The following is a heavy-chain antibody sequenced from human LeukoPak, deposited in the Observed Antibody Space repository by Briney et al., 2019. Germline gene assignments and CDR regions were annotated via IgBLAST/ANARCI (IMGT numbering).Heavy chain of an antibody. J-gene: IGHJ5*02. D-gene: IGHD2-2*01. V-gene: IGHV1-18*01. CDR1: GYTFTNYG. CDR3: ARGGYCSGTTCLFGDNWLDP. CDR2: ISPNIGNT. Sequence: GASVKVSCKASGYTFTNYGINWVRQAPGQGLEWMEWISPNIGNTNYAQKVQGRVTMTTDTSTNTAYMDLRSLTSDDTAVYYCARGGYCSGTTCLFGDNWLDPWGQGTLVTVSS.